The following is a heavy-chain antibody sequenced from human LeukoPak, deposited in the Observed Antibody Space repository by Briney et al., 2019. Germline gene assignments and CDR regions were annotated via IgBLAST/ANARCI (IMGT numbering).Heavy chain of an antibody. J-gene: IGHJ4*02. V-gene: IGHV4-39*01. D-gene: IGHD6-19*01. Sequence: SETLSLTCTVSGDSVSNSNSFWGSIRQPPGKGLEWIGTISYTGRSYYNPSLKSQVTISVDTSRNQFSLRLNSVTAADTAVYYCVRHVGFSSGFDLWGQGTLVTVSS. CDR2: ISYTGRS. CDR1: GDSVSNSNSF. CDR3: VRHVGFSSGFDL.